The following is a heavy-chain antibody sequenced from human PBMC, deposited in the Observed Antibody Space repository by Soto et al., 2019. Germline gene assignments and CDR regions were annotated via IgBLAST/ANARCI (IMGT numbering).Heavy chain of an antibody. V-gene: IGHV3-7*01. CDR1: GFTFSAYW. CDR3: ARRIWSVTTWPTGPFDP. Sequence: GGSLRLSCAASGFTFSAYWMSWVRQAPGRGLEWVANIKQDGSESYYVDSVKGRFTISRDNAKNSLYLQMNTLRADDTAVYYCARRIWSVTTWPTGPFDPWGQGTLVTVSS. CDR2: IKQDGSES. D-gene: IGHD3-3*01. J-gene: IGHJ5*02.